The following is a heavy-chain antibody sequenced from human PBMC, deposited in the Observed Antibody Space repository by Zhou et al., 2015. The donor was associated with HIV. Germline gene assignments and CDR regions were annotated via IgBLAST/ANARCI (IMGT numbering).Heavy chain of an antibody. J-gene: IGHJ5*02. CDR2: IIPIFGTA. V-gene: IGHV1-69*01. CDR1: GGTFSSYA. CDR3: ARDKDDYGDYGGWFDP. Sequence: QVQLVQSGAEVKKPGSSVKVSCKASGGTFSSYAISWVRQAPGQGLEWMGGIIPIFGTANYAQKFQGRVTITADESTSTAYMELSSLRSEDTAVYYCARDKDDYGDYGGWFDPWGQGTLVTVSS. D-gene: IGHD4-17*01.